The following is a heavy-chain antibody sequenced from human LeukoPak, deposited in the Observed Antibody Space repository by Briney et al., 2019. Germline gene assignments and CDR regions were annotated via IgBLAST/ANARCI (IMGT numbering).Heavy chain of an antibody. J-gene: IGHJ4*02. CDR3: ARIPGIAAAGNY. CDR2: VYYTGNT. Sequence: SETLSLTCTVSGGSISSSSYYWGWIRQPPGKGLEWIGNVYYTGNTSYNPSPKSRVTISVDTSKNQFSLKLSSVTAADTAVYYCARIPGIAAAGNYWGQGTLVTVSS. V-gene: IGHV4-39*07. CDR1: GGSISSSSYY. D-gene: IGHD6-13*01.